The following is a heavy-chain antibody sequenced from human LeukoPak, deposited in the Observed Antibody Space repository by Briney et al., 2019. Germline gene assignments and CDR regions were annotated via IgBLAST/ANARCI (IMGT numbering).Heavy chain of an antibody. V-gene: IGHV3-23*01. CDR1: GFTFSSYA. CDR3: AKDYSSLYYYYYYGMDV. Sequence: GGSLRLSCAASGFTFSSYAMSWVRQAPGKGLEWVSGISGSGGSTFYADSVKGRFTISRDNSNKTLYLQMNSLRNEDTAVYYCAKDYSSLYYYYYYGMDVWGQGTTVTVSS. CDR2: ISGSGGST. D-gene: IGHD3-22*01. J-gene: IGHJ6*02.